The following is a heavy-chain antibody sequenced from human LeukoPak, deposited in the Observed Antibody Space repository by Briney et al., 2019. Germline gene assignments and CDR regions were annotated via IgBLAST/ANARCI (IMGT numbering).Heavy chain of an antibody. D-gene: IGHD1-26*01. CDR2: ISNNGRST. CDR3: ARDLSGSYSFDY. J-gene: IGHJ4*02. V-gene: IGHV3-64*01. Sequence: GGSLRLSCAASGFTFSSYNMNWVRQAPGKGLEYVSGISNNGRSTYYGNSVKGRFTITRDNSKNTLYLQMGSLRAEDMAVYYCARDLSGSYSFDYWGQGTLVTVSS. CDR1: GFTFSSYN.